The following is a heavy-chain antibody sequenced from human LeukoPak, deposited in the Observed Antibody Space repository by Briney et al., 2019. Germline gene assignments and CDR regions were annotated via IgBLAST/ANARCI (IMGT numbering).Heavy chain of an antibody. CDR2: ISSDGSST. D-gene: IGHD1-1*01. J-gene: IGHJ4*02. CDR3: ARADQLELPDY. V-gene: IGHV3-74*01. CDR1: GFTFSSYW. Sequence: GGSLRLSCAASGFTFSSYWMHWVRQAPGKGLVWVSRISSDGSSTSYADSVKGRFTISRDNAKNTLYLQMNSLRAEDTAVYYCARADQLELPDYWGQGTLVTVSS.